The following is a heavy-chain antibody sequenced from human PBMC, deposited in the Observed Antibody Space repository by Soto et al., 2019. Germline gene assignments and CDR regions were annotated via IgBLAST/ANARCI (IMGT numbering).Heavy chain of an antibody. Sequence: SETLSLTCTVSGGAISSYYWSWVRQSPGERLEWIGYINYSGSTNYNPSLKSRVTISLDRPNNQFSLRVSSVTAADTAVYYCARGDYYDSATYYKSEYYFDYWGQGALVTVSS. CDR2: INYSGST. D-gene: IGHD3-22*01. CDR3: ARGDYYDSATYYKSEYYFDY. V-gene: IGHV4-59*01. CDR1: GGAISSYY. J-gene: IGHJ4*01.